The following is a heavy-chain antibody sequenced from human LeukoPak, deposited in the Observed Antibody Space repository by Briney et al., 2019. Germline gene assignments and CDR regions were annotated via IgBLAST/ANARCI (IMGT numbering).Heavy chain of an antibody. V-gene: IGHV4-34*01. CDR3: AREAARLFDY. CDR2: INHSGST. D-gene: IGHD6-6*01. Sequence: SETLSLTCAVYGGSFSGYYWSWIRQPPGKGLEWIGEINHSGSTNYNPSLKSRVTISVDTSKNQFSLKLSPVTAADTAVYYCAREAARLFDYWGQGTLVTVSS. CDR1: GGSFSGYY. J-gene: IGHJ4*02.